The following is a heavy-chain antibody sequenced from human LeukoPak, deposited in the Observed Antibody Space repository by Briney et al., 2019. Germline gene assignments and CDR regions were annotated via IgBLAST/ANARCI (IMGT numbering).Heavy chain of an antibody. CDR1: GGTVSSYA. J-gene: IGHJ6*03. Sequence: GASVKVSCKASGGTVSSYAISWVRQAPGQGLEWMGGIIPIFGTANYAQKFQGRVTITADESTSTAYMELSSLRSEDTAVYYCARGLVRETTPIDYYYMDVWGKGTTVTVSS. CDR3: ARGLVRETTPIDYYYMDV. V-gene: IGHV1-69*13. D-gene: IGHD2-21*01. CDR2: IIPIFGTA.